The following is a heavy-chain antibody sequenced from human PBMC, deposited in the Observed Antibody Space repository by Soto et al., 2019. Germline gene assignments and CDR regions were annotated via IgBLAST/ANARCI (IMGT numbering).Heavy chain of an antibody. CDR1: GFNXXVKN. Sequence: PGGSLRLSCAVSGFNXXVKNRGGGRGEPEKGREWTKIIYSDLSTHYADSVKGRFTISRDNSDNTLFIQMNSLRAEDTAVYYCARERWYDASGYYYYYYGMDVWGQGTTVTVSS. D-gene: IGHD3-22*01. CDR2: IYSDLST. CDR3: ARERWYDASGYYYYYYGMDV. J-gene: IGHJ6*02. V-gene: IGHV3-53*01.